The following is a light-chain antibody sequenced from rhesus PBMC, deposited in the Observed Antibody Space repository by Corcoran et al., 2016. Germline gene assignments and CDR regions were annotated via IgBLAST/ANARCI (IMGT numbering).Light chain of an antibody. V-gene: IGKV1-44*01. J-gene: IGKJ2*01. CDR2: AAS. CDR1: QSISSY. Sequence: DIQMTQSPSSLSASVGDTVTITFRAIQSISSYLALYQLKAGKVPKLLIYAASSVKSGVPSRFSGRGSGTEFTLTSSSLQPEDFATYYSQQHNSHPDSFGQGTKVEIK. CDR3: QQHNSHPDS.